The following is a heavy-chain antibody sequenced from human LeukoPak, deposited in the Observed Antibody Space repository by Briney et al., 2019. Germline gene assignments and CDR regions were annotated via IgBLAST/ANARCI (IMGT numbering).Heavy chain of an antibody. J-gene: IGHJ4*02. V-gene: IGHV1-2*02. CDR1: GYTFTDYC. CDR3: ASVRDLTTVTTYSPYDY. CDR2: INPNSGGT. D-gene: IGHD4-17*01. Sequence: ASVKVSCKASGYTFTDYCMHWVRQAPGQGLEWMGWINPNSGGTNYAQKFQGRVTMTRDTSISTAYMELSRLRSDDTAVYYCASVRDLTTVTTYSPYDYWGQGTLVTVSS.